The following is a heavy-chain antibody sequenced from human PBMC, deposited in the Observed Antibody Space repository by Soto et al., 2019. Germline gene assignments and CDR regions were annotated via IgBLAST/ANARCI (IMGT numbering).Heavy chain of an antibody. Sequence: ASVKVSCKASGYTFTSYGISWVRQAPGQGLEWMGWISAYNGNTNYAQKLQGRVTMTTDTSTSTAYMELRSLRSDDTAVYYCARVAATVTPQYGMDVWGQGTKVTVSS. D-gene: IGHD4-17*01. CDR1: GYTFTSYG. J-gene: IGHJ6*02. CDR3: ARVAATVTPQYGMDV. V-gene: IGHV1-18*04. CDR2: ISAYNGNT.